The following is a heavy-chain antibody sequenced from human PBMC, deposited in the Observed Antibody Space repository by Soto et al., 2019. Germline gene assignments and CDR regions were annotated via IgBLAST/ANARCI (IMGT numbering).Heavy chain of an antibody. Sequence: EVQLVESGGGLVKPGGSLRLSCAASGFTFSSYSMNWVRQAPGKGLEWVSSISSSSSYIYYADSVKGRFTISRDNAKNSLYLQMNSLRAEDTAVYYCASLARASDFDYWGQGTLATVSS. CDR1: GFTFSSYS. D-gene: IGHD6-6*01. V-gene: IGHV3-21*01. J-gene: IGHJ4*02. CDR2: ISSSSSYI. CDR3: ASLARASDFDY.